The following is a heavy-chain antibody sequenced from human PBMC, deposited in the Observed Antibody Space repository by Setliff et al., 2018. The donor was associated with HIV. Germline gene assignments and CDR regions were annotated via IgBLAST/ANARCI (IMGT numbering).Heavy chain of an antibody. CDR2: IYPGNSAA. D-gene: IGHD3-10*01. CDR3: SGGYYYPSGNYYGAGQ. J-gene: IGHJ4*02. CDR1: GDSFTRQW. V-gene: IGHV5-51*01. Sequence: GESLKISCKGSGDSFTRQWIGWVRQMPGKGLEWMGIIYPGNSAARYSPSFQGQVTISVDKSITTAYLQWSSLRASDSAMYYCSGGYYYPSGNYYGAGQWGQGTLVTVST.